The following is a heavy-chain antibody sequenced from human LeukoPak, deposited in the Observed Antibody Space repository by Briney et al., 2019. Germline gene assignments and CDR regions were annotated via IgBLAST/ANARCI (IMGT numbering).Heavy chain of an antibody. V-gene: IGHV3-33*01. CDR2: IWSDGTNR. CDR1: GFIFNHYA. J-gene: IGHJ4*02. D-gene: IGHD4-11*01. CDR3: VRDAQRGFDYSNSLQY. Sequence: GTSLRLSCEASGFIFNHYALHWVRQAPHKGLEWVAVIWSDGTNRYYADSVKGRFSIFRDDSQKRVFLQMNSLRAEDTGVYYCVRDAQRGFDYSNSLQYWGQGALVTVSS.